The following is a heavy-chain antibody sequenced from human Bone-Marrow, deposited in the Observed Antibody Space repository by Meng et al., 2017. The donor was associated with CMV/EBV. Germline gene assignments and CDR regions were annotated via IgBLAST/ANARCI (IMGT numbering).Heavy chain of an antibody. D-gene: IGHD4-23*01. J-gene: IGHJ6*01. CDR3: ARLGNNYYGMAV. CDR1: GFTFSDYY. Sequence: GESLKISCAASGFTFSDYYMSWIRQAPGKGLEWVSYISSSGSTIYYADSVKGRFTISRDNAKNSLYLQMNSLRAEDTAVYYCARLGNNYYGMAVWGQGTTVTGSS. CDR2: ISSSGSTI. V-gene: IGHV3-11*04.